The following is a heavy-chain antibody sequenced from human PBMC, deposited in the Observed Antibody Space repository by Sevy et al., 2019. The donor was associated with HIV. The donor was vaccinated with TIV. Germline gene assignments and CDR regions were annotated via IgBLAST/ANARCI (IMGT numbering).Heavy chain of an antibody. Sequence: ASVKVSCKASGYRFTNYFIHWVRQAPGQGLEWMGMVDPSGDGTSNAQKLKGRVTMTTDTPTSTVYMELSSLRVEDTAVYYCARSEGSTADYFNFWGQGTLVTVSS. CDR2: VDPSGDGT. CDR1: GYRFTNYF. CDR3: ARSEGSTADYFNF. D-gene: IGHD2-8*02. J-gene: IGHJ4*02. V-gene: IGHV1-46*04.